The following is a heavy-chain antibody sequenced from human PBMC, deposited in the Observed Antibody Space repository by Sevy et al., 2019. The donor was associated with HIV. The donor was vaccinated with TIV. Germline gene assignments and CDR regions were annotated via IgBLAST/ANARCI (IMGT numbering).Heavy chain of an antibody. Sequence: GGSLRLSCAASAFTFSNFAMSWVRQAPGKGLEWVSAISAGGSDTYYADSVKGRFTIARDNSRNTLYLQMNNLRAEDTAVYYCAKDRGDGYFDYWGHGTLVTVSS. CDR1: AFTFSNFA. D-gene: IGHD3-22*01. J-gene: IGHJ4*01. V-gene: IGHV3-23*01. CDR2: ISAGGSDT. CDR3: AKDRGDGYFDY.